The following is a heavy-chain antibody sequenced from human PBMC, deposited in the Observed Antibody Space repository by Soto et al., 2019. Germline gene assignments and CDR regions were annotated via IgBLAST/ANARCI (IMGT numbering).Heavy chain of an antibody. CDR2: ISKDGSSK. D-gene: IGHD6-13*01. Sequence: GGSLRLSCAASGFIFISYAIHWVRQAPGKGLEWLAVISKDGSSKYYLDSVKGRFTISRDNSKNTVHLEMNSLRDEDTALYYCARGTAAAAFDIWGQGTMVTVSS. CDR1: GFIFISYA. CDR3: ARGTAAAAFDI. V-gene: IGHV3-30*04. J-gene: IGHJ3*02.